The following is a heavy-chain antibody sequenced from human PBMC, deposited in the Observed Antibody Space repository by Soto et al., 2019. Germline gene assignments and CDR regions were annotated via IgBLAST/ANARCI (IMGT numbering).Heavy chain of an antibody. J-gene: IGHJ4*02. CDR1: GFTFSTHW. CDR2: IKQDETEK. V-gene: IGHV3-7*03. D-gene: IGHD3-22*01. CDR3: ARGDYFDRRFDD. Sequence: EVQLVESGGGLVQPGGSLRLSCAASGFTFSTHWMNWVRQAPGKGLEWVADIKQDETEKYYVDSVKGRFTISRDNAKNSLYLQMNSLRAEDTAVNYCARGDYFDRRFDDWGQGTLVTVSS.